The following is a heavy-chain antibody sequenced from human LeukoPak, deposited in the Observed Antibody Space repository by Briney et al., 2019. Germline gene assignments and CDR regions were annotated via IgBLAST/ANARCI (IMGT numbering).Heavy chain of an antibody. CDR3: ARGRSYGFDFDS. J-gene: IGHJ4*02. D-gene: IGHD3-16*01. V-gene: IGHV4-61*01. CDR1: GVSINTCCYY. Sequence: SETLSLTCAVSGVSINTCCYYWTWIRQPPGKGLEWIGYKYYSGSTRYNSSLRSRLTISLGTSKNQFSLRLTSVTAADTAVYYCARGRSYGFDFDSWGQGTLVIVSS. CDR2: KYYSGST.